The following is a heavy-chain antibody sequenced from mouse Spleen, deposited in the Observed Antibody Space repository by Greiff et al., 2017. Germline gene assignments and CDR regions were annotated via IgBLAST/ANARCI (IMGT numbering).Heavy chain of an antibody. D-gene: IGHD4-1*01. CDR2: FYPGSGSI. CDR3: ARHEDDWYAMDY. J-gene: IGHJ4*01. V-gene: IGHV1-62-2*01. CDR1: GYTFTEYT. Sequence: VKLVESGAELVKPGASVKLSCKASGYTFTEYTIHWVKQRSGQGLEWIGWFYPGSGSIKYNEKFKDKATLTADKSSSTVYMELSRLTSEDSAVYFCARHEDDWYAMDYWGQGTSVTVSS.